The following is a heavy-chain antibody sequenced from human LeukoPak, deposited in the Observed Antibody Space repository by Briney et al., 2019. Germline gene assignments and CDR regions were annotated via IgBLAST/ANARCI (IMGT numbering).Heavy chain of an antibody. Sequence: SQTLSLTCTVSGGSISSGSYYWSWIRQPAGKGLEWIGRIYTSGSTNYNPSLKSRVTISVDTSKNQFSLKLSSVTAADTAVYYCARDTRRYSGSWYPSWGQGTLVTVSS. D-gene: IGHD6-13*01. J-gene: IGHJ5*02. CDR3: ARDTRRYSGSWYPS. CDR2: IYTSGST. V-gene: IGHV4-61*02. CDR1: GGSISSGSYY.